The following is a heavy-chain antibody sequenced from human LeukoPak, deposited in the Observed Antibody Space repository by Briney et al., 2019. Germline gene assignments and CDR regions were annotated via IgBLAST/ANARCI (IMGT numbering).Heavy chain of an antibody. Sequence: QPGGSLRLSCAVSGFTFSSYGIHWVRQAPGKGLEWVAVIWYDGSSKYYADSVKGRFTISRDNSKNTLFLQMNSLRAEDTAVYYCARDCRGGSCYYFDYWGQGTLVTVSS. V-gene: IGHV3-33*08. D-gene: IGHD2-15*01. J-gene: IGHJ4*02. CDR3: ARDCRGGSCYYFDY. CDR1: GFTFSSYG. CDR2: IWYDGSSK.